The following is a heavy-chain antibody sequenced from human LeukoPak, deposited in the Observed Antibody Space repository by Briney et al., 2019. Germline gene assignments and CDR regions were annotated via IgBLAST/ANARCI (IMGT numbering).Heavy chain of an antibody. CDR3: AKGAYDYIEIAYFDY. Sequence: GGSLRLSCVASGFSFNNYAMNWVRQAPGEGLEWVSLIIGSSGSTFYADSVKGRFTLSRDKSKNTLYLQMNSLRAEDTAVYYCAKGAYDYIEIAYFDYWGQGSLVTVSS. CDR2: IIGSSGST. V-gene: IGHV3-23*01. CDR1: GFSFNNYA. D-gene: IGHD5-12*01. J-gene: IGHJ4*02.